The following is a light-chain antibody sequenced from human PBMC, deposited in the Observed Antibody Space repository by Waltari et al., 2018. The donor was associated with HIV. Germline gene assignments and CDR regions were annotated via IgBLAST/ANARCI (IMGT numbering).Light chain of an antibody. V-gene: IGLV6-57*01. CDR1: SGNIASAS. Sequence: NFILTQPHSVSGSPGKTVTISCTRSSGNIASASVQWYQLRPGNSPSNVIYENKQRRAGVPDRFSVSINRSTNSASLTISGLMAEDEADYYCLSYDGVNQVFGGGTKLTVL. CDR2: ENK. CDR3: LSYDGVNQV. J-gene: IGLJ3*02.